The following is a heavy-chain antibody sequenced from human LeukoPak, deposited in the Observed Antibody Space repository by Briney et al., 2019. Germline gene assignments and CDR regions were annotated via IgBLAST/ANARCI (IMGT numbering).Heavy chain of an antibody. CDR1: GFTFDDHG. V-gene: IGHV3-20*04. Sequence: PGGSLRLSCAASGFTFDDHGMTGVRQVPGKGLEWVSNINWNGATTNYADSVKGRFTISRDNAKNSLYLQMNSLRAEDTAFYYCARLKINHGWKGGMDYWGQGTLVTVSS. CDR3: ARLKINHGWKGGMDY. J-gene: IGHJ4*02. D-gene: IGHD1-1*01. CDR2: INWNGATT.